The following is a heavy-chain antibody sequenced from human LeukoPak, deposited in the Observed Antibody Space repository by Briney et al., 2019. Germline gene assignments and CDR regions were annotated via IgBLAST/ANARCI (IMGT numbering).Heavy chain of an antibody. CDR2: ISGTGGST. V-gene: IGHV3-23*01. CDR1: GFTFSSFA. Sequence: PGGSLRLSCAASGFTFSSFAMSWVGQAPGKGLEGVSAISGTGGSTFYADSVKGRFTISRDNSKYRLFLQMKRLREEDTALYFCVKGDYDVLTGWNNWFDPWGQGTLVTVSS. D-gene: IGHD3-9*01. CDR3: VKGDYDVLTGWNNWFDP. J-gene: IGHJ5*02.